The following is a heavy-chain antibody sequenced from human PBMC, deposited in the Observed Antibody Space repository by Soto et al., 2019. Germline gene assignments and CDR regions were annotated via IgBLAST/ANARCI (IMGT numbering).Heavy chain of an antibody. CDR2: ISSDESHK. V-gene: IGHV3-30*18. CDR3: AKEMFPRTVLDSSSHWGDY. Sequence: GGSLSLSCAAPGITPRSYGMHWVGQAPARGLEWLSVISSDESHKYYTDSGKCRFTTSRDLSKNALYLQMYILRAEDTAVYYCAKEMFPRTVLDSSSHWGDYWGQGTAVTVSS. CDR1: GITPRSYG. J-gene: IGHJ4*02. D-gene: IGHD6-6*01.